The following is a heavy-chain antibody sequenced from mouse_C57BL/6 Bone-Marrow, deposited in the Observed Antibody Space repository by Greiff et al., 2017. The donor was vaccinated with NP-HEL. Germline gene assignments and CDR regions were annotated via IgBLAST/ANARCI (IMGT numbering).Heavy chain of an antibody. CDR3: ARLYGLHWDFDV. CDR1: GFNIQNTY. J-gene: IGHJ1*03. Sequence: VQLQQSVAELVRPGASVKLSCTASGFNIQNTYMHWVKQRPEQGLEWIGRIDPANGNTKYAPKFQGKATITADTSSNTAYLKLSSMTSEDTAIYYCARLYGLHWDFDVWGTGTTVTVSS. CDR2: IDPANGNT. D-gene: IGHD1-2*01. V-gene: IGHV14-3*01.